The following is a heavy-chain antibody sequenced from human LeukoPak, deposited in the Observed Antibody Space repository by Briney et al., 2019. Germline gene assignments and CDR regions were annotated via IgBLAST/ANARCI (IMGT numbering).Heavy chain of an antibody. J-gene: IGHJ4*02. CDR3: ARYWPGQTDWDLAEDY. CDR1: GYTFTGYY. V-gene: IGHV1-69*13. Sequence: GASVKVSCKASGYTFTGYYIHWVRQAPGQGLEWMGGIIPIFGTANYAQKFQGRVTITADESTSTAYMELSSLRSEDTAVYYCARYWPGQTDWDLAEDYWGQGTLVTVSS. D-gene: IGHD3/OR15-3a*01. CDR2: IIPIFGTA.